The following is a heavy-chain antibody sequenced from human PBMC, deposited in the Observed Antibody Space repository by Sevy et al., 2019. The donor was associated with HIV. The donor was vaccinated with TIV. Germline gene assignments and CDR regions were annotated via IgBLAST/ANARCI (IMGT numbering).Heavy chain of an antibody. CDR1: GFTFSSYA. Sequence: GGSLRLSCAASGFTFSSYAMHWVRQAPGKGLEWVAVISYDGSNKYYADSVKGRFTISRDNSKNTLYLQMNSLRAEDTAVYYCARDSIVGATGGDFDYWGLGTLVTVSS. CDR3: ARDSIVGATGGDFDY. V-gene: IGHV3-30-3*01. CDR2: ISYDGSNK. J-gene: IGHJ4*02. D-gene: IGHD1-26*01.